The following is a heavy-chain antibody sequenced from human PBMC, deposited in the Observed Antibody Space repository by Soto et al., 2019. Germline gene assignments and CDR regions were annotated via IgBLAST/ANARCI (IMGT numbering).Heavy chain of an antibody. D-gene: IGHD2-15*01. V-gene: IGHV1-69*13. CDR3: ATGGGYNWFDP. Sequence: ASVKVSCKASGGTFSSYAISWVRQAPGQGLELMGGIIPIFGTANYAQKFQGRVTITADESTSTAYMELSSLRSEDTAVYYCATGGGYNWFDPWGQGTLVTVYS. J-gene: IGHJ5*02. CDR2: IIPIFGTA. CDR1: GGTFSSYA.